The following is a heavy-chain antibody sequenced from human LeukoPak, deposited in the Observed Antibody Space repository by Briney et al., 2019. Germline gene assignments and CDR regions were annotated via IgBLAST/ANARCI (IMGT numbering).Heavy chain of an antibody. V-gene: IGHV3-7*01. D-gene: IGHD5-24*01. J-gene: IGHJ6*03. Sequence: GGSLRLSCAASGFTFTSYGMNWVRQAPGKGLEWVANIKHDGSEKYYVDSVKGRFTISRDNAKNSLYLQMNSLRVEDTDVYYFVRDRRDDYYYTYGYMDVWGKGTTVTVP. CDR2: IKHDGSEK. CDR3: VRDRRDDYYYTYGYMDV. CDR1: GFTFTSYG.